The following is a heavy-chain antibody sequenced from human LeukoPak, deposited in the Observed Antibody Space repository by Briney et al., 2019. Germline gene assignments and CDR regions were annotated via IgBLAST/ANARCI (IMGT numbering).Heavy chain of an antibody. CDR1: GFTFSSYG. CDR3: VKDHQGGYCSITSCHPGVDY. CDR2: IRYDGSNK. J-gene: IGHJ4*02. D-gene: IGHD2-2*01. V-gene: IGHV3-30*02. Sequence: GGSLRLSCAASGFTFSSYGMHWVRQAPGKGLEWVAFIRYDGSNKYYADSVKGRFTISRDNSKNTLYLQMNSLRAEDTAVYYCVKDHQGGYCSITSCHPGVDYWGQGTLVTVSS.